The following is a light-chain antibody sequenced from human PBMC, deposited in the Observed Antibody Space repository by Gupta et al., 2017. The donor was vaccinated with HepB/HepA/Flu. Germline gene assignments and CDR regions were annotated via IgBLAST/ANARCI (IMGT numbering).Light chain of an antibody. CDR3: RQETHWPWT. J-gene: IGKJ1*01. V-gene: IGKV2-30*01. CDR2: KVS. Sequence: DVVMTQSPLSLPVTLGQPASISCRSSQSLVSSDGNTYLTWFQQRPGQSPRRLFYKVSTRDSGVPDRFSGSGSDTDFTLKISWVEAEDVGVYYCRQETHWPWTFGQGTKVEVK. CDR1: QSLVSSDGNTY.